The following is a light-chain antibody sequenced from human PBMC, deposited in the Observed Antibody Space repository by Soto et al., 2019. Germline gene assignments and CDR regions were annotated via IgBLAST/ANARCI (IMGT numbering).Light chain of an antibody. V-gene: IGKV3-20*01. CDR1: QSVSSTY. Sequence: EIVLTQSPGTLSLSPGERATLSCRASQSVSSTYLAWYQQKPGQPPRLLIYGASSRAAGIPDRFSGSGSGTDFPLTITRLESEDFAVYYCQQYGSSPVTFGQGTRLDIK. CDR3: QQYGSSPVT. CDR2: GAS. J-gene: IGKJ5*01.